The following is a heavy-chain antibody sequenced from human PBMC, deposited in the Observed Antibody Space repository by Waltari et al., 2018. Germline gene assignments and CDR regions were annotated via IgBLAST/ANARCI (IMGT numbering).Heavy chain of an antibody. D-gene: IGHD3-3*01. V-gene: IGHV1-8*03. J-gene: IGHJ4*02. CDR1: GYTFTRHD. Sequence: QVQLVQSGAEVEKPGASVKVSCKTSGYTFTRHDIHWVRQATGQGLEWMGWMNPNNGNSGYVQKFQGRVTFTMNTSMGTAYLELSSLRSEDTAVYYCARGPSPNGRISADIRRSYYTDYWGQGTLVTVSS. CDR3: ARGPSPNGRISADIRRSYYTDY. CDR2: MNPNNGNS.